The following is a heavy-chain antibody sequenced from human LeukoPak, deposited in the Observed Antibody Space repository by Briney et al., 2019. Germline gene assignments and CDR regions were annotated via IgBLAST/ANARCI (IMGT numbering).Heavy chain of an antibody. J-gene: IGHJ4*02. V-gene: IGHV3-23*01. CDR1: GFTFSSYA. CDR2: ISGSGGST. D-gene: IGHD3-9*01. Sequence: GGSLRLSCAASGFTFSSYAMSWVRQAPGKGLEWVSAISGSGGSTYYADSVKGRFTISRDNSKNTLYLQMNSLRAEDTAVYYCARDFGFYDILTGYSSSIDYWGQGTLVTVSS. CDR3: ARDFGFYDILTGYSSSIDY.